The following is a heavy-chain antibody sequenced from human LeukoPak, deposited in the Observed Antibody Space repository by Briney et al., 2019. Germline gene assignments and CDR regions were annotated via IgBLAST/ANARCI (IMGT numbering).Heavy chain of an antibody. CDR1: GFTFGDYY. D-gene: IGHD4-17*01. CDR2: ISSSGSTI. Sequence: GGSLRLSCAASGFTFGDYYMSWIRQAPGKGLEWVSYISSSGSTIYYADSVKGRFTISRDNAKNSLYLQMNSLRAEDTAVYYCARAREDDYGDYVYYYGMDVWGQGTTVTVSS. J-gene: IGHJ6*02. CDR3: ARAREDDYGDYVYYYGMDV. V-gene: IGHV3-11*01.